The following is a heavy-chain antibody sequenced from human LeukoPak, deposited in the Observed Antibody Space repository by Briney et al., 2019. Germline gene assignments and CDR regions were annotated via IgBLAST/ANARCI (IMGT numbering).Heavy chain of an antibody. V-gene: IGHV3-23*01. CDR1: GFTFSSYA. CDR3: AKRASGSGTSLYYFDY. D-gene: IGHD3-10*01. J-gene: IGHJ4*02. Sequence: TGGSLRLSCAASGFTFSSYAMSWVRQAPGKGLEWVSVISNTGGSTFYADSVKGRFTISRDNSKNTLYLQMNSLRAEDTAVYYCAKRASGSGTSLYYFDYWGQGTLGTVSS. CDR2: ISNTGGST.